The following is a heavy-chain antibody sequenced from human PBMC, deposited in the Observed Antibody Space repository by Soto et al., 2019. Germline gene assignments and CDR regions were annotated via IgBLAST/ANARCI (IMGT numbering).Heavy chain of an antibody. CDR2: IRGSGGSK. CDR1: GFAFNTYG. V-gene: IGHV3-23*01. D-gene: IGHD2-2*02. CDR3: ARTPVVVPAAIPNHRGYGMDV. J-gene: IGHJ6*02. Sequence: GGSLRLSCVASGFAFNTYGMGWVRQAPGKGLEWVSNIRGSGGSKYYADSVKGRFTISRDNSKNTLYLQMNSLRAEDTDVYYCARTPVVVPAAIPNHRGYGMDVWGQGTTVTVSS.